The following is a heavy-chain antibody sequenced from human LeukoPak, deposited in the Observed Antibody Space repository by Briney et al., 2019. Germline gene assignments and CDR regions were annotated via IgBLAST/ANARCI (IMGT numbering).Heavy chain of an antibody. Sequence: GASVKVSCKASRYRFSASSMHWVRQAPGQGLEWMGWINPDSGATHFAQKFQGRVIMTSDTSVSTVYLELSRLRSDDTAVYYCAREGCFSTNCHVIGDDNWIDPWGQGTLVTVSS. J-gene: IGHJ5*02. CDR2: INPDSGAT. CDR3: AREGCFSTNCHVIGDDNWIDP. CDR1: RYRFSASS. D-gene: IGHD2-2*01. V-gene: IGHV1-2*02.